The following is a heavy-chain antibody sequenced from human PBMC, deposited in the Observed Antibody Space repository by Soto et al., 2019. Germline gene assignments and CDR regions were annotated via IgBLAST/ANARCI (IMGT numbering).Heavy chain of an antibody. CDR1: GGTFSSYA. Sequence: QVQLVQSGAEVQKPGSSVKVSCKASGGTFSSYAISWVRQAPGQGLEWMGGIIPIFGTANYAQKFQGRVTITADESTSTAYMELSSLRSEDTAVYYCARGGGLYYDSSGLYYFDYWGQGTLVTVSS. CDR2: IIPIFGTA. J-gene: IGHJ4*02. CDR3: ARGGGLYYDSSGLYYFDY. V-gene: IGHV1-69*01. D-gene: IGHD3-22*01.